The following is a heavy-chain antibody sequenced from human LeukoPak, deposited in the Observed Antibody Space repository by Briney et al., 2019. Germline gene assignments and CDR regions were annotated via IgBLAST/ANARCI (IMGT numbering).Heavy chain of an antibody. CDR3: ARAVVPAAIWPPYYFDY. D-gene: IGHD2-2*01. Sequence: SETLSLTCAVYGGSFSGYYWSWIRQPPGKGLEWIGEINHSGSTNYNPSLKSRVTISVDTSKNQFSLKLSSVTAADTAVYYCARAVVPAAIWPPYYFDYWGQGTLVTVSS. CDR2: INHSGST. V-gene: IGHV4-34*01. J-gene: IGHJ4*02. CDR1: GGSFSGYY.